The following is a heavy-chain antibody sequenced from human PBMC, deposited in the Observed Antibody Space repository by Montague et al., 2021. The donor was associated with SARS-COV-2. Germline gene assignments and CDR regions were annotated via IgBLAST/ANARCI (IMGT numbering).Heavy chain of an antibody. D-gene: IGHD5-24*01. V-gene: IGHV4-59*01. Sequence: SETLSLTCSVPAGSITSYYWSWRRQTPRKGIDQIGSNAFRGSKNYNPSLETRVTISVDPSKNQFSLKMRSVTAADTAVYYCAREDRWNWFDPWGQGTLVIVSS. CDR2: NAFRGSK. CDR1: AGSITSYY. CDR3: AREDRWNWFDP. J-gene: IGHJ5*02.